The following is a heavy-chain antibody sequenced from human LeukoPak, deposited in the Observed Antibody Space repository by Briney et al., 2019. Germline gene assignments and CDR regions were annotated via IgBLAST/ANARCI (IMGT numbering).Heavy chain of an antibody. Sequence: PSETLSLTCAVYGGSFSGYYWSWIRQPPGKGLEWIGEISHSGSTNYNPSLKSRVTISVDTSKNQFSLKLSSVTAADTAVYYCARAYKIRDIVVVPAAISWFDPWGQGTLVTVSS. D-gene: IGHD2-2*01. CDR2: ISHSGST. J-gene: IGHJ5*02. CDR1: GGSFSGYY. CDR3: ARAYKIRDIVVVPAAISWFDP. V-gene: IGHV4-34*01.